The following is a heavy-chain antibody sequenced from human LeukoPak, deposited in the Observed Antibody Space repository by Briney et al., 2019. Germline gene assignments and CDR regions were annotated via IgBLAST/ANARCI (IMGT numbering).Heavy chain of an antibody. CDR1: GFTFSSYA. D-gene: IGHD3-22*01. CDR3: AKGAGEDYYLPLLY. V-gene: IGHV3-23*01. Sequence: GGSLRLSCAASGFTFSSYAMSWVRQAPGKGLEWVSAISGSGGSTYYADSVKGRFTISRDNSKNTLYLQMNSLRAEDMALYYCAKGAGEDYYLPLLYWGQGTLVTVSS. J-gene: IGHJ4*02. CDR2: ISGSGGST.